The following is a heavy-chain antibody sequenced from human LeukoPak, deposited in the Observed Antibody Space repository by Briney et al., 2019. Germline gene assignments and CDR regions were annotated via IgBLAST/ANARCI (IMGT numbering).Heavy chain of an antibody. V-gene: IGHV3-23*01. CDR3: XXXXXXXXXXXXXXRYPYYFDY. CDR1: GFTFSSYA. D-gene: IGHD3-16*02. CDR2: ISGSGGST. J-gene: IGHJ4*02. Sequence: GGSLRLSCAASGFTFSSYAMSWVRQAPGKGLEWVSAISGSGGSTYYADSVKGRFTISRDNSKNTLYLQMNSLRAEDTAVYYXXXXXXXXXXXXXXXRYPYYFDYWGQGTLVTVSS.